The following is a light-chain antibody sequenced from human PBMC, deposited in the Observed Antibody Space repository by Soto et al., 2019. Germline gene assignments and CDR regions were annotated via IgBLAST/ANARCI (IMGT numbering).Light chain of an antibody. CDR2: GAS. CDR3: QQYVSSPWA. Sequence: EIVLAQSPGTLSLSPGESATLSCRASQSVSSSFLAWYQQKAGQAPRLLIYGASRKATGIPDRFSGSGSGTDFTFTISRLEPEDFAVYYCQQYVSSPWAFGQGTEVEI. V-gene: IGKV3-20*01. CDR1: QSVSSSF. J-gene: IGKJ1*01.